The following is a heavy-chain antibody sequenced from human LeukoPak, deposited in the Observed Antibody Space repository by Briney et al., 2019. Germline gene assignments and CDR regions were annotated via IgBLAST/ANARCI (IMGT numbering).Heavy chain of an antibody. Sequence: GGSLRLSCAASGFTFSDCGMHWVRQAPGKGLDWVTFIRFDGTNKFDADSVKGRFTISRDNAKKLLYLQMNSLRAEDTAVYYCAGYCSSVSCRNIDYWGQGTLVTVSS. CDR2: IRFDGTNK. CDR3: AGYCSSVSCRNIDY. V-gene: IGHV3-30*12. CDR1: GFTFSDCG. D-gene: IGHD2-2*01. J-gene: IGHJ4*02.